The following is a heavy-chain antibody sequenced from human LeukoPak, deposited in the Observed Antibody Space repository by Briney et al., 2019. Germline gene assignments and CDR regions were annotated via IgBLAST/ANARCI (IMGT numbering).Heavy chain of an antibody. CDR3: ARGYCSSTSCYTFPY. Sequence: PGGSLRLSCAASGFTFSSYSMNWVRQAPGKGLEWVSYISSSSSTIYYADSVKGRFTISRDNAKNSLYLQMNSLRAEDTAVYYCARGYCSSTSCYTFPYWGQGTLVTVSS. J-gene: IGHJ4*02. V-gene: IGHV3-48*01. D-gene: IGHD2-2*02. CDR1: GFTFSSYS. CDR2: ISSSSSTI.